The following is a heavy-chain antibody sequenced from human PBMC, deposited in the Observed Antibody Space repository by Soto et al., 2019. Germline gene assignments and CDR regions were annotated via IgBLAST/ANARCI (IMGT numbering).Heavy chain of an antibody. V-gene: IGHV3-21*01. CDR1: GFTFSSYS. CDR3: ARVRTGGYSGSYLDYYYGMDV. CDR2: ISSSSSYI. J-gene: IGHJ6*02. Sequence: PGGSLRLSCAASGFTFSSYSMNWVRQAPGKGLEWVSSISSSSSYIYYADSVKGRFTISRDNAKNSLYLQMNSLRAEDTAVYYCARVRTGGYSGSYLDYYYGMDVWGQGTTVTVSS. D-gene: IGHD1-26*01.